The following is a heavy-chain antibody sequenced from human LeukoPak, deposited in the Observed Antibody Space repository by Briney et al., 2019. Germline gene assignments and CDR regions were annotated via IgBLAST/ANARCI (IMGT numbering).Heavy chain of an antibody. CDR2: IIPTFGTA. CDR1: GGTFSSYA. V-gene: IGHV1-69*05. CDR3: ARDNRITMIGLDY. J-gene: IGHJ4*02. D-gene: IGHD3-22*01. Sequence: SVKVSCKASGGTFSSYAISWVRQAPGQGLEWMGRIIPTFGTANYAQKFQGRVTITTDESTSTAYMELSSLRSEDTAVYYCARDNRITMIGLDYWGQGTLVTVSS.